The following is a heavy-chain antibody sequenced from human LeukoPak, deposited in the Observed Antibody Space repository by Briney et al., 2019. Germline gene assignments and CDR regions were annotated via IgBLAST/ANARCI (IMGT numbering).Heavy chain of an antibody. CDR1: GSTFSSYN. CDR2: ISGSTSTI. V-gene: IGHV3-48*01. Sequence: GGSLRLSCAASGSTFSSYNMNWVRQAPGKGLEWVSYISGSTSTIYYADSVKGRFTISRDNAKNSLYLQMNSLRAEDTAIYYCAREPPSAYDSRFDYWGQGTLVTVSS. J-gene: IGHJ4*02. CDR3: AREPPSAYDSRFDY. D-gene: IGHD5-12*01.